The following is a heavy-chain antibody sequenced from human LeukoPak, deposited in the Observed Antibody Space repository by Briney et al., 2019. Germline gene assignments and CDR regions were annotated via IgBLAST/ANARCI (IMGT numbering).Heavy chain of an antibody. Sequence: KPSETLSLTCTVSGGSISSYYWSWIRQPPGKGLEWIGYIYYSGSTNYNPSLKSRVTISVDTSKNQFSLKLSSVTAADTAVYYCARGGTTVTPGLLWFDPWGQGTLVTVSS. CDR3: ARGGTTVTPGLLWFDP. CDR1: GGSISSYY. J-gene: IGHJ5*02. CDR2: IYYSGST. D-gene: IGHD4-17*01. V-gene: IGHV4-59*01.